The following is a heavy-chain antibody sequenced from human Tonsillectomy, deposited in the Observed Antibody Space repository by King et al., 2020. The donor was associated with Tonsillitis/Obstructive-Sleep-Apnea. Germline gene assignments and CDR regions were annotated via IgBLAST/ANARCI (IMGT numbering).Heavy chain of an antibody. D-gene: IGHD2-2*02. CDR1: GYTFSSYG. Sequence: QLVQSGAEVKKPGASVKVCCKASGYTFSSYGIIWVRQAPGQGLEWMGWISVYKDNTNYAQKFQGRVTMTTDTSTSTAYMDLRSLRSDDPALYYCARGPRYCSSTSCYKDYYYYMDVWGKGTTVTVSS. V-gene: IGHV1-18*01. CDR2: ISVYKDNT. J-gene: IGHJ6*03. CDR3: ARGPRYCSSTSCYKDYYYYMDV.